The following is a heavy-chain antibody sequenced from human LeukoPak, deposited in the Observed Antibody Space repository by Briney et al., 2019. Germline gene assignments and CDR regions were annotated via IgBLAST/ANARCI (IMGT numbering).Heavy chain of an antibody. D-gene: IGHD6-13*01. Sequence: GGSLRLSCAASGFTFSSHWMSWVRQAPGKGLEWVANIKQDGSEKYYVDSVKGRFTISRDNAKNSLYLQMNSLRADDTAVYYCAKLISISAAGDYWGQGTLVTVSS. J-gene: IGHJ4*02. CDR3: AKLISISAAGDY. V-gene: IGHV3-7*01. CDR1: GFTFSSHW. CDR2: IKQDGSEK.